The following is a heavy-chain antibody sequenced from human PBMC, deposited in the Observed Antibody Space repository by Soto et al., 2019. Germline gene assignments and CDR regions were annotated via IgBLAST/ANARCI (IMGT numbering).Heavy chain of an antibody. D-gene: IGHD6-13*01. V-gene: IGHV3-21*01. Sequence: LRLSCAASGFTFSSYSMNWVRQAPGKGLEWVSSISSSSSYIYYADSVKGRFTISRDNAKNSLYLQMNSLRAEDTAVYYCASFPTSYSSSWYVDWFDPWGQGTLVTVSS. J-gene: IGHJ5*02. CDR1: GFTFSSYS. CDR3: ASFPTSYSSSWYVDWFDP. CDR2: ISSSSSYI.